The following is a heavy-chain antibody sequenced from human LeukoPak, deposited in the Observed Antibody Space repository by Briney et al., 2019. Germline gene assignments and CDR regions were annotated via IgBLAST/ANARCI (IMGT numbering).Heavy chain of an antibody. CDR1: GGTFSSYA. Sequence: ASVKVSCKASGGTFSSYAISWVRQAPGQGLEWMGGIIPIFGTANYAQKFQGRVTITTDESTSTAYMELSSLRSEDTAVYYCARVKGPKYSSRSEISAYQHSSYSSSMAVWGKGPRSPSP. CDR2: IIPIFGTA. CDR3: ARVKGPKYSSRSEISAYQHSSYSSSMAV. V-gene: IGHV1-69*05. D-gene: IGHD6-19*01. J-gene: IGHJ6*03.